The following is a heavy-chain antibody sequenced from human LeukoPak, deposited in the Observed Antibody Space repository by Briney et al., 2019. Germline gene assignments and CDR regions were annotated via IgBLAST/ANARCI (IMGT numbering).Heavy chain of an antibody. J-gene: IGHJ4*02. V-gene: IGHV1-69*05. D-gene: IGHD3-10*01. CDR1: GGTFSSYA. Sequence: SVKVSCKASGGTFSSYAISWVRQAPGQGLEWMGGIIPIFGTANYAQKFQGRVTITTDESTSTAYMELSSLRSEDTAVYYCARALFKNYYGSGSYYPDYWGQGTLVTVSS. CDR2: IIPIFGTA. CDR3: ARALFKNYYGSGSYYPDY.